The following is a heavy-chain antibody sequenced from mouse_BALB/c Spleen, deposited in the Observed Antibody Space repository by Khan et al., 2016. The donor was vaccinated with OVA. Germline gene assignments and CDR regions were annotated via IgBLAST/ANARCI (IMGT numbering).Heavy chain of an antibody. CDR1: GYSITSGYG. CDR3: ARTARIKY. V-gene: IGHV3-2*02. Sequence: EVQLVESGPGLVKPSQSLSLTCTVTGYSITSGYGWNWIRQFPGNKLEWMGYISYSGSTKYNPSLKSRISIHRDTSKNQFFLQLNSVTTEDTATYYCARTARIKYWGQGTTLTVSS. CDR2: ISYSGST. J-gene: IGHJ2*01. D-gene: IGHD1-2*01.